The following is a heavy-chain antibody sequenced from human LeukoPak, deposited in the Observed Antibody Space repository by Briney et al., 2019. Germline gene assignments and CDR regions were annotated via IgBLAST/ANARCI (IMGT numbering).Heavy chain of an antibody. J-gene: IGHJ4*02. V-gene: IGHV4-30-4*01. D-gene: IGHD3-10*01. Sequence: PSETLSLTCTVSGGSISSGDYYWRWIRQPPGKGLEWIGYIYYSGTTYYNPSLRSRLTISVDTSKNQFSLKLSSVTAADTAVYYCARYGSGSNDYWGQGTLVTVSS. CDR3: ARYGSGSNDY. CDR1: GGSISSGDYY. CDR2: IYYSGTT.